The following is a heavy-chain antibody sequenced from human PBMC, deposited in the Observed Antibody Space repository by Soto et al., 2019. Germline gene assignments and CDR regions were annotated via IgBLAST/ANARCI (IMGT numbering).Heavy chain of an antibody. D-gene: IGHD4-17*01. CDR3: ARDQEGYGPFDI. J-gene: IGHJ3*02. CDR2: ISSSSSTI. CDR1: GFTFSSYS. V-gene: IGHV3-48*02. Sequence: EVQLVESGGGLLQPGGSLRLSCAASGFTFSSYSMNWVRQAPGKGLEWVSYISSSSSTIYYADSVKGRFTISRDNAKNSLYLQMNRLRDEDTAVYYCARDQEGYGPFDIWGQGTMVTVSS.